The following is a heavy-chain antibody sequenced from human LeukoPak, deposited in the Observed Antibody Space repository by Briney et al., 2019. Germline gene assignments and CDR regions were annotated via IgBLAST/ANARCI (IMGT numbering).Heavy chain of an antibody. V-gene: IGHV3-21*01. CDR2: ISSSSSYI. J-gene: IGHJ6*03. D-gene: IGHD2-15*01. Sequence: GGSLRLSCAASGFTFSSYSMNWVRQAPGKGLEWVSSISSSSSYIYYADSVKGRFTISRDNAKNSLYLQMNSLRAEDTAVYYCARRGYCSGGSCYSWGNLDYYYYMDVWGKGTTVTISS. CDR1: GFTFSSYS. CDR3: ARRGYCSGGSCYSWGNLDYYYYMDV.